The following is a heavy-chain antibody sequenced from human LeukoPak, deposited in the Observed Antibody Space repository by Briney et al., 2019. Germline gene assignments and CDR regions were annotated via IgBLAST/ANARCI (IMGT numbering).Heavy chain of an antibody. D-gene: IGHD2/OR15-2a*01. CDR1: GFIFHEYA. CDR2: ISWNGGSI. Sequence: GGSLRLSCAASGFIFHEYAMHWVRQVPGKGLEWVSGISWNGGSIDYADSVKGRFTISRDNAKNSLYLQMISLRADDTALYYCAKDKGNRGDFFDYWGQGTLVTVSS. V-gene: IGHV3-9*01. CDR3: AKDKGNRGDFFDY. J-gene: IGHJ4*02.